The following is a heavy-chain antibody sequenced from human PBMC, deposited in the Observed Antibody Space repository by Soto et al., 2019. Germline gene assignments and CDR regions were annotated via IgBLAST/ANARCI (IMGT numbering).Heavy chain of an antibody. Sequence: ASVKVSCKASGYTFSKYDISWVRQAPGQGLQWLGLISPNSGIASYSLSFQGSFTMSTDTPTTLAYLELRSLRSDDTAVYYCVRQYFDFWTDYPDFDYWGQGTLGTVSS. CDR3: VRQYFDFWTDYPDFDY. CDR1: GYTFSKYD. CDR2: ISPNSGIA. V-gene: IGHV1-18*04. J-gene: IGHJ4*02. D-gene: IGHD3-3*01.